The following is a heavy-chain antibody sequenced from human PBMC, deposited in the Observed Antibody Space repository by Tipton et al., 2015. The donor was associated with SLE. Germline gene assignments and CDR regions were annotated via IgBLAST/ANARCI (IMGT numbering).Heavy chain of an antibody. CDR1: GGSISSTSYY. J-gene: IGHJ5*02. D-gene: IGHD6-19*01. V-gene: IGHV4-39*07. CDR3: ARDKGIAVGRFDP. Sequence: TLSLTCTVSGGSISSTSYYWGWIRQPPGEGLEWIGSIYYSGSTYYNPSLESRVTISVDTSKNQFSLKLSSVTAADTAVYYCARDKGIAVGRFDPWGQGTLVTVSS. CDR2: IYYSGST.